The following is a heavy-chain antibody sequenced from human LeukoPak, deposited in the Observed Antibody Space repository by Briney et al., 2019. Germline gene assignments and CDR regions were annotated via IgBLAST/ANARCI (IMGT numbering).Heavy chain of an antibody. J-gene: IGHJ4*02. CDR2: TYYRSKWYS. D-gene: IGHD2-8*02. CDR1: GDSVSSNSAA. Sequence: SQTLSLTCVISGDSVSSNSAAWNWIRQSPSRGLEWLGRTYYRSKWYSYSAVSVKSRIIINPHTSKNQFSLQLNSVTPEDTAVYYCVRSQYWRFDDWGQGTLVTVSS. V-gene: IGHV6-1*01. CDR3: VRSQYWRFDD.